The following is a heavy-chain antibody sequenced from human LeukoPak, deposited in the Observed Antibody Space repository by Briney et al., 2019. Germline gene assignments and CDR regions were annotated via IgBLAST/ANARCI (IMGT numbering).Heavy chain of an antibody. CDR1: GYTFTAYY. D-gene: IGHD6-19*01. J-gene: IGHJ3*02. V-gene: IGHV1-2*02. Sequence: ASVKVSCKASGYTFTAYYMHWVRQAPGHGLEWMGWINPNSGATQYAQKFQGRVTMTRDTSISTAYMELTNLRSDDTAVYYCARDRAGDAFDIWGQGTMVTVSS. CDR2: INPNSGAT. CDR3: ARDRAGDAFDI.